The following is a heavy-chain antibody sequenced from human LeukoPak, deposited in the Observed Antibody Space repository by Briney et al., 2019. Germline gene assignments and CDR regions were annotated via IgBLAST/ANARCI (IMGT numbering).Heavy chain of an antibody. V-gene: IGHV3-23*01. CDR3: AKDRIVGATNGY. Sequence: GGSLRLSCAASGFTFSSYAMSWVRQVPGKGLEWVSAIGVSGGSTFYADSMKGRFTISRDNSRSTLYLQMNSLRAEDTAVYYCAKDRIVGATNGYWGQGTLVTVSS. CDR1: GFTFSSYA. CDR2: IGVSGGST. D-gene: IGHD1-26*01. J-gene: IGHJ4*02.